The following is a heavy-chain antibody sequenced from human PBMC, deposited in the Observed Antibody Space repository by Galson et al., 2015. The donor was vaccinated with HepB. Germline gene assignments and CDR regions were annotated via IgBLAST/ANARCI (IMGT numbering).Heavy chain of an antibody. J-gene: IGHJ4*02. Sequence: SVKVSCKASGYTFTSYDINWVRQATGQGLEWMGWMNPNSGNAGYAQKFQGRVTMTRNTSISTAYMELSSLRSEDTAVYYCAKRGSTYGDFDYWGQGTLVTVSS. CDR1: GYTFTSYD. CDR3: AKRGSTYGDFDY. D-gene: IGHD5-18*01. V-gene: IGHV1-8*01. CDR2: MNPNSGNA.